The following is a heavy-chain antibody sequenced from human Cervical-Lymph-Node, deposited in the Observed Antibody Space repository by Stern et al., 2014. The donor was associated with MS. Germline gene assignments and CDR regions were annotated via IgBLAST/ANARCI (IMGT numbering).Heavy chain of an antibody. J-gene: IGHJ6*02. CDR2: IYSGGST. Sequence: EVQLVESGGGLIQPGGSLRLSCAASGFTVSSNYMSWVRQAPGKGLEWVSVIYSGGSTYYADSVEGRFTISRDNSKNTLYLQMNSLRAEDTAVYYCARGLIVATYYYYYGMDVWGQGTTVTVSS. V-gene: IGHV3-53*01. CDR1: GFTVSSNY. D-gene: IGHD5-12*01. CDR3: ARGLIVATYYYYYGMDV.